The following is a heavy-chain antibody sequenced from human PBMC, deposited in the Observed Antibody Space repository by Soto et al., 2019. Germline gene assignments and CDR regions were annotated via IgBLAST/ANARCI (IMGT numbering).Heavy chain of an antibody. Sequence: QVQLQESGPGLVKPSQTLSLTCTVSGGSISSGGYYWSWIRQHPGKGLEWIGYIYYSGSTYYNPSPQSRVTISVDPAKNQFSLKLSSVTAADTAVYYCAREGGARGYGGNGVPFDYWGQGTLVTVSS. CDR3: AREGGARGYGGNGVPFDY. CDR1: GGSISSGGYY. CDR2: IYYSGST. V-gene: IGHV4-31*03. D-gene: IGHD4-17*01. J-gene: IGHJ4*02.